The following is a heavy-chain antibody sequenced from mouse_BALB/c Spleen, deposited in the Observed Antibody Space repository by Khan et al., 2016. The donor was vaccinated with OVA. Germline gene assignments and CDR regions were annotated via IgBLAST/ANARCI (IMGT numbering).Heavy chain of an antibody. J-gene: IGHJ2*01. D-gene: IGHD2-3*01. V-gene: IGHV1S137*01. CDR3: ARPAYDGYYDY. Sequence: QMQLEESGPELVRPGVSVKISCKGSGYTFTDYAMYWVKQSHAKSLEWIGLISTYSGNTNYNQKFKGKATITVDKSSSTAYMELARLTSEDSAIYYCARPAYDGYYDYWGQGTTLTVSS. CDR2: ISTYSGNT. CDR1: GYTFTDYA.